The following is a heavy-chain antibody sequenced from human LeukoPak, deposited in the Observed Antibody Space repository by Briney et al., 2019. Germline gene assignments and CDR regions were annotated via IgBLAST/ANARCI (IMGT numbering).Heavy chain of an antibody. Sequence: PSETLSLTCTVSGVSVISYYWSWIRQPPGKGLEWIGYIYYSGSTNYNPSLKSRVTISVDTSKNQFSLKMSSVTAADTAVYYCARDSHYGIDYWGQGTLVTVSS. D-gene: IGHD4-17*01. J-gene: IGHJ4*02. V-gene: IGHV4-59*02. CDR3: ARDSHYGIDY. CDR1: GVSVISYY. CDR2: IYYSGST.